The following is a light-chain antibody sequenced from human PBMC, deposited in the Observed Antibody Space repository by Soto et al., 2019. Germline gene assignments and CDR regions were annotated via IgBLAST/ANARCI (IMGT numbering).Light chain of an antibody. Sequence: EIVLTQSPGTLSLSPGERATLSCRASQIISSSYLAWYQQKPGQAPRLLIYGASSRATGIPDRFSGSGSGTDFTLTISRLEPEDFAVYYCQYYGSSPQTFGQGTKVDIK. CDR2: GAS. V-gene: IGKV3-20*01. CDR1: QIISSSY. J-gene: IGKJ1*01. CDR3: QYYGSSPQT.